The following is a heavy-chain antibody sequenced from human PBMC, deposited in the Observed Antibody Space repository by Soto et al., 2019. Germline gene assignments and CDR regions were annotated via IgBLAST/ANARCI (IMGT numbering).Heavy chain of an antibody. CDR1: GFTFSSYA. J-gene: IGHJ4*02. V-gene: IGHV3-23*01. CDR3: ASGYCSGGSCYPYYFDY. CDR2: ISGSGGST. Sequence: SLRLSCAASGFTFSSYAMSWVRQAPGKGLEWVSAISGSGGSTYYADSVKGRFTISRDSSENTLYLQMNSLRAEDTAVYYCASGYCSGGSCYPYYFDYWGQGILVTVSS. D-gene: IGHD2-15*01.